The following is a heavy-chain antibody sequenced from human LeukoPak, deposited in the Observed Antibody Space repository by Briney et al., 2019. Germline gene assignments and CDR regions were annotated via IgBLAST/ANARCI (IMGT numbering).Heavy chain of an antibody. Sequence: ASVKVSCKASGYTFTGYYMHWVRQAPGQGLEWMGWINPNSGGTNYAQKFQGRVTMTRDTSISTAYMELSRLRPDDTAVYYCAREDYDSSGYYYDYWGQGTLVTVSS. CDR1: GYTFTGYY. CDR2: INPNSGGT. CDR3: AREDYDSSGYYYDY. V-gene: IGHV1-2*02. D-gene: IGHD3-22*01. J-gene: IGHJ4*02.